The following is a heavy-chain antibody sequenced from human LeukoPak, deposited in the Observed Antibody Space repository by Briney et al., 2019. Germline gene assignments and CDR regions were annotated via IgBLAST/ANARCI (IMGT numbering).Heavy chain of an antibody. J-gene: IGHJ4*02. Sequence: SGGSLRLSCTASGLTFSDYGMHWVRQAPGKGLEWVAVISNDGIKKDHADCVKGRFTISRDNSKNAVYLEMNSLRTDDTAVYYCASVRYFYWLVDNWGQGTLVTVSS. D-gene: IGHD3-9*01. CDR1: GLTFSDYG. V-gene: IGHV3-30*03. CDR2: ISNDGIKK. CDR3: ASVRYFYWLVDN.